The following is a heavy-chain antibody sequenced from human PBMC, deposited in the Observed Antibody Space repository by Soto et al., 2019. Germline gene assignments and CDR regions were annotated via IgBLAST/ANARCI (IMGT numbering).Heavy chain of an antibody. CDR3: ARGNIRGSGYDFWSGENAFDI. Sequence: GSLRLSSAAYGFTFSSYWMHWVRQAPGKGLVWVSRINSDGSSTSYADSVKGRFTISRDNAKNTLYLQMNSLRAEDTAVYYCARGNIRGSGYDFWSGENAFDIWGQGTMVTVSS. V-gene: IGHV3-74*01. J-gene: IGHJ3*02. D-gene: IGHD3-3*01. CDR1: GFTFSSYW. CDR2: INSDGSST.